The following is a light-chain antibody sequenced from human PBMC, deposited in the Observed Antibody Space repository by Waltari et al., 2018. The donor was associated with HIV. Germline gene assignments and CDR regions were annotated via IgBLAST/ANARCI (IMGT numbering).Light chain of an antibody. CDR1: QSVSRN. V-gene: IGKV3-15*01. J-gene: IGKJ1*01. CDR2: GSS. Sequence: EIVMTQSPGTLSVSPGERATLSCKASQSVSRNVAWYQQKPGQVPTLLIYGSSIRATGVPATFSGIGFGTEFTLTISSLQSEDFAVYFCQQYNTWPETFGQGTKVEIK. CDR3: QQYNTWPET.